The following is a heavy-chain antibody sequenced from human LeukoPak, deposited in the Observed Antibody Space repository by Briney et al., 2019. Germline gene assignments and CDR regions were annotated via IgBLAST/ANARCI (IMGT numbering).Heavy chain of an antibody. J-gene: IGHJ4*02. Sequence: SETLSLTCAVYGGSFSGYYWSWIRQPPGKGLEWIGEINHSGSTNYNPSLKSRVTISVDTSKNQFSLKLSSVTAADTAVYYCARGRDIVVVVAAHPFDYWGQGTLVTVSS. CDR1: GGSFSGYY. V-gene: IGHV4-34*01. CDR3: ARGRDIVVVVAAHPFDY. D-gene: IGHD2-15*01. CDR2: INHSGST.